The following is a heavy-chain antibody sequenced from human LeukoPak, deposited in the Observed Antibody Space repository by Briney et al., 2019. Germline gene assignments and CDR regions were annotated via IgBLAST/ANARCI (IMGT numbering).Heavy chain of an antibody. CDR2: IGYDGSEI. J-gene: IGHJ4*02. CDR1: GFTFSTYG. CDR3: AKRGKDSPGYYNYFDS. V-gene: IGHV3-30*02. D-gene: IGHD3-22*01. Sequence: GGSLRLSCATSGFTFSTYGMHWVRQAPGKGLEWVSFIGYDGSEIHYADSGKGRFTISRDNSKNTVHLQMGGLRGEDTAVYYCAKRGKDSPGYYNYFDSWGQGTLVTVSS.